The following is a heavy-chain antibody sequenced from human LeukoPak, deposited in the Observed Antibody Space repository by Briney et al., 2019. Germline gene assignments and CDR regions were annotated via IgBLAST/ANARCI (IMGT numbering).Heavy chain of an antibody. CDR1: GFMFSSNW. Sequence: GGSLRLSCAVSGFMFSSNWMSWVRLAPGKGLEWVANIKEDGTETYYVDSVKGRFTISRDNAKNSLYLQMNSLRVEDTAVYYCAKEGRSLQTYWGQGTLVTVSS. CDR3: AKEGRSLQTY. CDR2: IKEDGTET. J-gene: IGHJ4*02. V-gene: IGHV3-7*03. D-gene: IGHD5-24*01.